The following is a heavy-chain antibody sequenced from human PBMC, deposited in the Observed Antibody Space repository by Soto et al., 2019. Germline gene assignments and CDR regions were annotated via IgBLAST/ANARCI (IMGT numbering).Heavy chain of an antibody. J-gene: IGHJ4*02. Sequence: EVQLVESGGGLVKPGGSLRLSCAASGFTFSSHNIYWFRQPPGKGLEWVSSIGTSDSSIYYADSVRGRFTISKDNAKNSVYLQMNSLRAEDTAIYHCARKLSTMIRAYNCGQGTLVTVSS. V-gene: IGHV3-21*02. CDR1: GFTFSSHN. D-gene: IGHD3-10*01. CDR2: IGTSDSSI. CDR3: ARKLSTMIRAYN.